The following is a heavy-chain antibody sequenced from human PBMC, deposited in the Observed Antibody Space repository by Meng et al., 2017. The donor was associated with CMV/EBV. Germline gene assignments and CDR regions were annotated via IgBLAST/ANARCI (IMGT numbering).Heavy chain of an antibody. CDR1: GYTFTSYD. CDR2: MNPNSGNT. V-gene: IGHV1-8*01. CDR3: ARVSGGAYGMDV. D-gene: IGHD2/OR15-2a*01. Sequence: ASVKVSCKASGYTFTSYDINWVRQATGQGLEWMGWMNPNSGNTGCAQKFQGRVTMTRNTSISTAYMELSSLRSEDTAVYYCARVSGGAYGMDVWGQGTTVTVSS. J-gene: IGHJ6*02.